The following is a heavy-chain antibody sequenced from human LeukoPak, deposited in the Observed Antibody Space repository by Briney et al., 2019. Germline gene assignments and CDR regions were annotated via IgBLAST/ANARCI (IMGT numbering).Heavy chain of an antibody. D-gene: IGHD3-10*01. Sequence: PSETLSLTCTVSGGSNSSYYWSWIRQPPGKALEWIGYVYYSGSTKYNPSLKSRVTISVDTSNNQFSLKLSSVTAADAAVYYCARHGTTMVRGITVYYFDYWGQGTLVTVSS. CDR2: VYYSGST. CDR1: GGSNSSYY. J-gene: IGHJ4*02. CDR3: ARHGTTMVRGITVYYFDY. V-gene: IGHV4-59*08.